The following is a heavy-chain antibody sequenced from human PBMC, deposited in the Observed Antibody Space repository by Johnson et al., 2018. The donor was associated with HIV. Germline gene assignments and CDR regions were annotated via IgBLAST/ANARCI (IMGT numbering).Heavy chain of an antibody. J-gene: IGHJ3*02. CDR1: GFTFSSYA. CDR3: ARELGSGWGETADAFDI. CDR2: ISYDGSNK. V-gene: IGHV3-30*04. D-gene: IGHD6-19*01. Sequence: VQLVESGGGVVQPGRSLRLSCAASGFTFSSYAMHWVRQAPGQGLEWVAVISYDGSNKYYADSVTGRFTISRDNSKNTLYLQMNSLRAEDTAVYYCARELGSGWGETADAFDIWGQGTMVTVSS.